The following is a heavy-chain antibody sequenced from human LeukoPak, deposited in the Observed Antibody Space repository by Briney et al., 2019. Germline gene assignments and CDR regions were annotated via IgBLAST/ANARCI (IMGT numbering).Heavy chain of an antibody. CDR2: IRAYNGNT. J-gene: IGHJ4*02. CDR3: ARTRERGSVGYDFWSGYYTDRREKDLDY. CDR1: GYTFSSYG. D-gene: IGHD3-3*01. Sequence: GASVKVSCKASGYTFSSYGISWVRQAPGQRLEWLGWIRAYNGNTNCAQKLQGRVTMTTDTSTSTAYMELRSLRSDDTAVYYCARTRERGSVGYDFWSGYYTDRREKDLDYWGQGTLVTVSS. V-gene: IGHV1-18*01.